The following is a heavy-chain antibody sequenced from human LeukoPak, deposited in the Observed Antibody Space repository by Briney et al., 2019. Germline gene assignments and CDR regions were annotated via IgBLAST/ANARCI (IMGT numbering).Heavy chain of an antibody. D-gene: IGHD6-13*01. J-gene: IGHJ3*02. CDR3: PILSWESPPEAFDI. CDR2: IYPGDSDT. V-gene: IGHV5-51*03. Sequence: GESVKISCKGSGYSFTSYWIGWVRQMPGKGLEWMGIIYPGDSDTRYSPSFQGQVTISADKSISTAYLQWSSLKASDAVLYYCPILSWESPPEAFDILVQGGMVTVSS. CDR1: GYSFTSYW.